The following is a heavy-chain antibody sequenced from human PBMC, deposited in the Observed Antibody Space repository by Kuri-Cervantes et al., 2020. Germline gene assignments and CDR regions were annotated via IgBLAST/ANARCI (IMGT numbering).Heavy chain of an antibody. CDR3: AKDKPYYH. D-gene: IGHD3-10*01. CDR1: GDSVNSDN. CDR2: ISGSGGST. J-gene: IGHJ5*02. Sequence: AETLSLTCSVSGDSVNSDNWWCWVGQAPGKRLEWVSAISGSGGSTYYAASVKGRFTISRDKSKNTLYLQMNSLSAEDTAVYYCAKDKPYYHWGQGTLVTVSS. V-gene: IGHV3-23*01.